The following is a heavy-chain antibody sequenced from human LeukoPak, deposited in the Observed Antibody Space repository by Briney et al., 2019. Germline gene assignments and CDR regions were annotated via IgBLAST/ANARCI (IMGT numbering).Heavy chain of an antibody. V-gene: IGHV1-69*01. D-gene: IGHD4-17*01. CDR3: ARGLYGDYDPPDY. CDR2: IIPIFGTA. CDR1: GGTFISYA. J-gene: IGHJ4*02. Sequence: SVKVSCKASGGTFISYAISWVRQAPGQGLEWMGGIIPIFGTANYAQKFQGRVTITADESTSTAYMELSSLRSEDTAVYYCARGLYGDYDPPDYWGQGTLVTVSS.